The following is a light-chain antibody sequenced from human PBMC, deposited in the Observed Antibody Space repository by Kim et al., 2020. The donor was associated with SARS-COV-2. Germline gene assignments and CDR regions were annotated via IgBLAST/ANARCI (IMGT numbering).Light chain of an antibody. Sequence: PGERVTLSCRASQTVDRNLAWYQQKGGQPPRLLIYRASTRATDIPDRFSGSGSGTEFTLTIHSLRSEDSGNYYCQQFSKWPLTFGGGTKVDIK. CDR2: RAS. J-gene: IGKJ4*01. V-gene: IGKV3-15*01. CDR3: QQFSKWPLT. CDR1: QTVDRN.